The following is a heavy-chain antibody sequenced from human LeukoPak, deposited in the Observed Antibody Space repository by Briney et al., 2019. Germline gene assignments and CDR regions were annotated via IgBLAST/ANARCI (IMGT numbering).Heavy chain of an antibody. D-gene: IGHD3-22*01. Sequence: SVKVSCKASGGTVSSYAIMWVRQAPGQRLEWMGGIIPIFVIANYAQKFQGRVTITADESTSTAYMELSSLRSEDTAVYYCARERVSWFDPWGQGTLVTVSS. CDR2: IIPIFVIA. V-gene: IGHV1-69*13. J-gene: IGHJ5*02. CDR1: GGTVSSYA. CDR3: ARERVSWFDP.